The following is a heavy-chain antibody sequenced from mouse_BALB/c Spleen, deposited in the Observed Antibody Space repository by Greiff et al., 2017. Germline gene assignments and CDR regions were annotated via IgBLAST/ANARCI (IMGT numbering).Heavy chain of an antibody. Sequence: VQLQQSGAELMKPGASVKISCKATGYTFSSYWIEWVKQRPGHGLEWIGEILPGSGSTNSNEKFKGKATFTADTSSNTAYMQLSSLTSEDSAVYYCARASSFAYWGQGTLVTVSA. J-gene: IGHJ3*01. CDR3: ARASSFAY. CDR2: ILPGSGST. CDR1: GYTFSSYW. V-gene: IGHV1-9*01.